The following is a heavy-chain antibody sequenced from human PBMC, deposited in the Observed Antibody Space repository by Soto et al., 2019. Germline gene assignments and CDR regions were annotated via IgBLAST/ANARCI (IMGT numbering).Heavy chain of an antibody. Sequence: GGSLRLSCAASGFTFSSYSMNWVRQAPGKGLEWVSSISSSSSYIYYADSVKGRFTISRDNAKNSLYLQMNSLRAEDTAVYYCARDNNWQWLVAGNYYYYYGMDVWGQGTTVTGSS. CDR1: GFTFSSYS. CDR2: ISSSSSYI. D-gene: IGHD6-19*01. V-gene: IGHV3-21*01. J-gene: IGHJ6*02. CDR3: ARDNNWQWLVAGNYYYYYGMDV.